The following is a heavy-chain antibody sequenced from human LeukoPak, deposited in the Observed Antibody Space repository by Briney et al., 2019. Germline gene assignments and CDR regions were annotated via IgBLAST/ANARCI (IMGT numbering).Heavy chain of an antibody. CDR1: GGSISSYY. CDR3: ARGYSYGLEAYFDY. D-gene: IGHD5-18*01. J-gene: IGHJ4*02. V-gene: IGHV4-59*01. Sequence: SETLSLTCTVSGGSISSYYWSWIRQPPGKGLEWIGYIYYSGSTNYNPSLKSRVTISVDTSKNQFSLKLSSVTAADTAVYYCARGYSYGLEAYFDYWGQGTLVTVFS. CDR2: IYYSGST.